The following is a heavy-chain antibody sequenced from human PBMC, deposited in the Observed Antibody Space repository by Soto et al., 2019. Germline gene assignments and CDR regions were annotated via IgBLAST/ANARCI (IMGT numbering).Heavy chain of an antibody. D-gene: IGHD2-2*01. Sequence: EVQLVESGGALVQPGGSLRLSCAASGFTFSTYWMHWVRQAPGEGLVWVSRVNPDGRSTSYADSVRGRFTVSRDNAKNTVYLQMNSLRAEDTAVYYCTRATAVSSDSWGQGTLVTVSS. V-gene: IGHV3-74*01. CDR1: GFTFSTYW. CDR3: TRATAVSSDS. J-gene: IGHJ4*02. CDR2: VNPDGRST.